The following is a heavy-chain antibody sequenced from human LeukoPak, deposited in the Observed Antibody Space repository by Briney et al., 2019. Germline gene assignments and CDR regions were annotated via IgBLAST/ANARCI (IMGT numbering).Heavy chain of an antibody. Sequence: GGSLRLSCAASGFTFSSYGMHWVRQAPGKGLEWVAFLSYDGSNKYYADSVKGRFTISRDNSKNTLYLQMNSLRAEDTAVYYCAKGRGSKWFGEYVFDYWGQGTLVTVSS. CDR2: LSYDGSNK. J-gene: IGHJ4*02. CDR3: AKGRGSKWFGEYVFDY. V-gene: IGHV3-30*18. D-gene: IGHD3-10*01. CDR1: GFTFSSYG.